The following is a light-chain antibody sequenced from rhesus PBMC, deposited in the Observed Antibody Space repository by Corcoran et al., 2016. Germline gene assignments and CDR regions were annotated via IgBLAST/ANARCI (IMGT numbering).Light chain of an antibody. V-gene: IGKV1S14*01. CDR2: YAS. J-gene: IGKJ1*01. CDR1: QGISNY. Sequence: DIQMTQSPSSLSASVGDTVTITCRASQGISNYLAWYQQKPGKAPKPLIYYASNLESGVPSRSSGSGSGTDVTLTIISLPPEVFATYYCQQHNSYPRTFGQGTKVELK. CDR3: QQHNSYPRT.